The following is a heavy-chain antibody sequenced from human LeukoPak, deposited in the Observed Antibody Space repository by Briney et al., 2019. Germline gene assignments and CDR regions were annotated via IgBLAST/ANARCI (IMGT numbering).Heavy chain of an antibody. CDR3: ARQGGRSGSYSPPDY. Sequence: NLGESLKISCKGSGYTFSDYWIGWVRQMPGKGLEWMGIIYPDDSDVRYSPSFQGQVTISADKSINTAYLQWGSLKASDTAMYYCARQGGRSGSYSPPDYWGQGTLVTVSS. CDR1: GYTFSDYW. D-gene: IGHD1-26*01. J-gene: IGHJ4*02. CDR2: IYPDDSDV. V-gene: IGHV5-51*01.